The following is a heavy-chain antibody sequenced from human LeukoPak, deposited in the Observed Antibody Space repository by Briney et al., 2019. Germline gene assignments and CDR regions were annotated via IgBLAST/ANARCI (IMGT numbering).Heavy chain of an antibody. J-gene: IGHJ4*02. V-gene: IGHV1-2*02. CDR2: INPNSGGT. D-gene: IGHD6-13*01. CDR3: ARDYQGYSSSQTFDY. Sequence: GASVKVSCKASGSTFTGYYMHWVRQAPGQGLEWMGWINPNSGGTNYAQKFQGRVTVTRDTSISTAYMELSRLRSDDTAVYYCARDYQGYSSSQTFDYWGQGTLVTVSS. CDR1: GSTFTGYY.